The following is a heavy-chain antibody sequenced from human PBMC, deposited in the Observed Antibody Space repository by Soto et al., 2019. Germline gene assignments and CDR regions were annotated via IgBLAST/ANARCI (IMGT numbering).Heavy chain of an antibody. CDR2: MNPNSGNT. CDR3: ARVLYYYISGSPTLFDP. V-gene: IGHV1-8*01. J-gene: IGHJ5*02. D-gene: IGHD3-22*01. CDR1: GYTFTSYD. Sequence: ASVEVSCKASGYTFTSYDINWVRQATGQGLEWMGWMNPNSGNTGYAQKFQGRVTMTRDTSISTAYMELSSLTSEDTAVYYCARVLYYYISGSPTLFDPSGQVNLVTVAS.